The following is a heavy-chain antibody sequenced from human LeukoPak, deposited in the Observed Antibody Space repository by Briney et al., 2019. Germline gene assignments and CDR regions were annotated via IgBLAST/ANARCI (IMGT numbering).Heavy chain of an antibody. D-gene: IGHD1-26*01. V-gene: IGHV1-24*01. CDR2: FDPEDGET. CDR3: ATDRSGGSYYPLWDY. CDR1: GYTLTELS. Sequence: ASVKVSCKVSGYTLTELSMHWVRQAPGKGLEWMGGFDPEDGETIYAQKFQGRVTMTEDTSTDTAYMELSSLRSEDTAVYYCATDRSGGSYYPLWDYWGQGTLVTVSS. J-gene: IGHJ4*02.